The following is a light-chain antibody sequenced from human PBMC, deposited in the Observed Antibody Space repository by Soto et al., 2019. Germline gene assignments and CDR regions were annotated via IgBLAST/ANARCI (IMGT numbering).Light chain of an antibody. CDR2: GAS. V-gene: IGKV3-15*01. CDR1: QSVNTN. Sequence: EIVMTQSPATLSVTPRERVTLSCRASQSVNTNFAWYQQKLGQAPRLLIYGASTRATGVPARFSGSGSGTEFTLTINSLQSEDCTIYYCHQYNEWPYTFGQGTKVDIK. J-gene: IGKJ2*01. CDR3: HQYNEWPYT.